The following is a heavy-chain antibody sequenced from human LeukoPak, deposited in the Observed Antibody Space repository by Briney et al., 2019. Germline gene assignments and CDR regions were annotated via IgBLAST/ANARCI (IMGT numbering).Heavy chain of an antibody. CDR1: GYTFTDSF. J-gene: IGHJ4*02. CDR2: INPNSGGT. Sequence: ASVKVSCKASGYTFTDSFIHWVRQAPGQGLEWMGWINPNSGGTNYAQNFQGRVTMTRDTSISTAYMELSRLRSDDTAVYYCARVYYGSGSYYNVELDYWGQGTLVTVSS. CDR3: ARVYYGSGSYYNVELDY. V-gene: IGHV1-2*02. D-gene: IGHD3-10*01.